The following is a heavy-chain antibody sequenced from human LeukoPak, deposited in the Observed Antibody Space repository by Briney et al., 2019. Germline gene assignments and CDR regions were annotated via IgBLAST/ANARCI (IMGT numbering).Heavy chain of an antibody. Sequence: ASVKVSCKASGYTFTGYYMHWVRQAPGQGLEWMGWINPNSGGTNYAQKFQGRVTMTRDTSISTAYMELSRLRSDDTAVYYCARGRVDGDCSSTSCYYYYYYGMDVWGQGTTVTVSS. V-gene: IGHV1-2*02. CDR3: ARGRVDGDCSSTSCYYYYYYGMDV. CDR2: INPNSGGT. J-gene: IGHJ6*02. CDR1: GYTFTGYY. D-gene: IGHD2-2*01.